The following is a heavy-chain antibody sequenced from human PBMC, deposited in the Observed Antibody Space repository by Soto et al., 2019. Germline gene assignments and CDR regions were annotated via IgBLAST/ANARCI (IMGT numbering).Heavy chain of an antibody. V-gene: IGHV3-23*01. J-gene: IGHJ4*02. CDR2: MSGSSSTT. D-gene: IGHD1-7*01. Sequence: GGSLRLSCAASGLTFSNYAMSWVRQAPGGGLEWVSSMSGSSSTTYYADSVKGRFTISRDRSKNTLYLQMSSLRAEDTALYYCAKNQERELPRVIDFWGQGTLVTVSS. CDR3: AKNQERELPRVIDF. CDR1: GLTFSNYA.